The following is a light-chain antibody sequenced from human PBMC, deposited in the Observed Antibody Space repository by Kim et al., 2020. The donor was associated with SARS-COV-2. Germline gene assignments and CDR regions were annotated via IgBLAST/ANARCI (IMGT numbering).Light chain of an antibody. Sequence: SPGDRVTLTCRASQSVSSYLDWYQQKAGKAPRLLIYDASNMATGIPPRFSGSGSGTDFTLTISSLEPEDFAVYYCQQRTNWPLTFGGGTKVEIK. CDR3: QQRTNWPLT. CDR2: DAS. V-gene: IGKV3-11*01. J-gene: IGKJ4*01. CDR1: QSVSSY.